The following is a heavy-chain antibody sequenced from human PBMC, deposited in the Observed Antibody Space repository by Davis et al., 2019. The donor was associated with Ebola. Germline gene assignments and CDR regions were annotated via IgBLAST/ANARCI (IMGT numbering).Heavy chain of an antibody. CDR3: ATDNWGPAL. J-gene: IGHJ4*02. V-gene: IGHV3-7*01. CDR2: MKEDGSKI. CDR1: GFNFDKSW. D-gene: IGHD7-27*01. Sequence: PGGSLRLSCEVSGFNFDKSWMTWVRQAPGKGLEWVANMKEDGSKINYVDSVKGRFTISRDNAKKSLYLDMSSVRVDVTAVYYCATDNWGPALWGQGTLVTVSS.